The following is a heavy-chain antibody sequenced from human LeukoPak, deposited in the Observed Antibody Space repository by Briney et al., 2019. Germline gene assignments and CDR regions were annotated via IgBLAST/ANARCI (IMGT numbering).Heavy chain of an antibody. CDR2: INHSGST. CDR1: GGSFRGYY. D-gene: IGHD2-2*01. V-gene: IGHV4-34*01. J-gene: IGHJ4*02. Sequence: AETLSLTCAVYGGSFRGYYWSWIRQPPGKGLEWIGEINHSGSTNYNPSLKSRVTISLDTSMKKLSLKLNSVTAADTAVYYCASTERCSTTCPLDYWGQGTLVTVSS. CDR3: ASTERCSTTCPLDY.